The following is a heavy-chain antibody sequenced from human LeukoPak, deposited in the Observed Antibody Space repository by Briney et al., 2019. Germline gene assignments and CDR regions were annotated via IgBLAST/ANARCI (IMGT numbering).Heavy chain of an antibody. V-gene: IGHV4-59*11. CDR1: GGSISSHY. Sequence: SETLSLPCTVSGGSISSHYWSWIRQPPGKGLEWIGYIYYSGSTNYNPSLKSRVTISVDTSKNQFSLKLSSVTAADTAVYYCARMYSSSWSVKFDYWGQGTLVTVSS. CDR2: IYYSGST. D-gene: IGHD6-13*01. CDR3: ARMYSSSWSVKFDY. J-gene: IGHJ4*02.